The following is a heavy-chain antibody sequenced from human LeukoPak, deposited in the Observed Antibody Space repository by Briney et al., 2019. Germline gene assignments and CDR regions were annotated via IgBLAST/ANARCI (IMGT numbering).Heavy chain of an antibody. CDR2: ISAYNGNT. CDR3: ARDPEDSSSSGVDWFEP. J-gene: IGHJ5*02. CDR1: GYTFTSYG. Sequence: GASVKVSCRASGYTFTSYGISWVRQAPGQGLEWMGWISAYNGNTNYAQKLQGRVTMTTDTSTSTAYMELRSLRSDDTAVYYCARDPEDSSSSGVDWFEPWGQGTLVTVSS. D-gene: IGHD6-6*01. V-gene: IGHV1-18*01.